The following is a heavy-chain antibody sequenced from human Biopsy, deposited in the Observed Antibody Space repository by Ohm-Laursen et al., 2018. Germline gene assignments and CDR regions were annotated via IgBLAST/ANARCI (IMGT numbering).Heavy chain of an antibody. J-gene: IGHJ6*02. CDR2: INPDNGGT. CDR3: VRSRAGGATWGMDV. CDR1: SYTFTDYN. Sequence: ASVKVSCQASSYTFTDYNIHWMRQAPGQGLEWMGWINPDNGGTIHAQKFQGRVTVTRDTSISTAYVEVTSLRSDDTAVYYCVRSRAGGATWGMDVWGQGTTVTVSS. V-gene: IGHV1-2*02. D-gene: IGHD3-16*01.